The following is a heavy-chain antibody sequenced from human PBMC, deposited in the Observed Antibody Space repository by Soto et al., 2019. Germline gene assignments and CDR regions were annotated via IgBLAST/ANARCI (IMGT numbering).Heavy chain of an antibody. CDR1: GFSLSTTGVG. V-gene: IGHV2-5*01. CDR3: AHRGGAAVGLYYFDY. Sequence: GSGPTLVNPTQTLTLTCTFSGFSLSTTGVGVGWIRQPPGKALEWLALIYLHDDKRYSPSLKSRLTITKDTSKNQVVLTMTNVDPVDTATYYCAHRGGAAVGLYYFDYWGPGTLVTVSS. CDR2: IYLHDDK. D-gene: IGHD6-13*01. J-gene: IGHJ4*02.